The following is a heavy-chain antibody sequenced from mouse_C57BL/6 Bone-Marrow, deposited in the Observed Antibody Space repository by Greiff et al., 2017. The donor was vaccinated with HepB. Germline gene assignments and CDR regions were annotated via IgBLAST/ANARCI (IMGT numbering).Heavy chain of an antibody. CDR3: AREGITTVVAHYAMDY. CDR1: GYTFTDYN. Sequence: VQLKQSGPELVKPGASVKIPCKASGYTFTDYNMDWVKQSHGKSLEWIGDINPNNGGTIYNQKFKGKATLTVDKSSSTAYMELRSLTSEDTAVYYCAREGITTVVAHYAMDYWGQGTSVTVSS. D-gene: IGHD1-1*01. CDR2: INPNNGGT. J-gene: IGHJ4*01. V-gene: IGHV1-18*01.